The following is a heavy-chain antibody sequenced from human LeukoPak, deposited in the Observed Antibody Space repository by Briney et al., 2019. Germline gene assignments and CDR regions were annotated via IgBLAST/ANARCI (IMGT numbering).Heavy chain of an antibody. CDR2: IDYSGST. Sequence: SETLSLTCTVSGGSISSSGYYWGWIRQPPGKGLEWIGRIDYSGSTYYNPSLKSRVTISVDTSKNQFSLKLSPVTAADTAVYYSARVVDYYHNSMDVWGKGTTVTVSS. D-gene: IGHD2-15*01. V-gene: IGHV4-39*07. CDR1: GGSISSSGYY. J-gene: IGHJ6*03. CDR3: ARVVDYYHNSMDV.